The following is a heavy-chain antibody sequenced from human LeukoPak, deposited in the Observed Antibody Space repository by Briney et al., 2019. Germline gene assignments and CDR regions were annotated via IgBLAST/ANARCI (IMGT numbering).Heavy chain of an antibody. CDR3: AREGAGYRSSWYILY. CDR2: VYHTGST. J-gene: IGHJ4*01. Sequence: SQTLSLTCTVSGAPINDGDYYWSWIRQSPGKGLEWIGYVYHTGSTYYNPSLKSRLTISVDTSENQFSLTLTSVTAADTGVYYCAREGAGYRSSWYILYWGHGALVTVSS. CDR1: GAPINDGDYY. D-gene: IGHD6-13*01. V-gene: IGHV4-30-4*08.